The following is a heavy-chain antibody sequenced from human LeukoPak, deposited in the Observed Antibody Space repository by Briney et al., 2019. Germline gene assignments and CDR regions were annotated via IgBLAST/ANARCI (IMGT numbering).Heavy chain of an antibody. CDR2: IYYTGST. V-gene: IGHV4-31*03. Sequence: PSETLSLTCTVSGASITSGGYYWNWIRQHPGKGLEWIGLIYYTGSTYYNPSLKSRVTISVDTSKNQFSLKLTSMTDADTAVYYCARVGWYFDLWGRGTLVTVSS. CDR3: ARVGWYFDL. CDR1: GASITSGGYY. J-gene: IGHJ2*01.